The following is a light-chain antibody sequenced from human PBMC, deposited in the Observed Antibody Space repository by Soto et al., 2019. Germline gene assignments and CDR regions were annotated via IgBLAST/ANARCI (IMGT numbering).Light chain of an antibody. Sequence: QSVLTQPPSASGTPGQGVNISCSGSNSNIGSHAVNWYQQLPGMAPRLLIYNTNRRHPGVPDRFSASKSGMSASLAISGLQVDDYADYFCASWDDSLDGPWLFGGGTQLTVL. J-gene: IGLJ3*02. CDR1: NSNIGSHA. V-gene: IGLV1-44*01. CDR2: NTN. CDR3: ASWDDSLDGPWL.